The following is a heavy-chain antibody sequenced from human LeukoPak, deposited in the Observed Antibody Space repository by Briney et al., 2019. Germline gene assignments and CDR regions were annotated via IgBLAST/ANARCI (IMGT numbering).Heavy chain of an antibody. V-gene: IGHV1-24*01. CDR2: FDPEDGET. D-gene: IGHD6-13*01. J-gene: IGHJ5*02. CDR3: ARDISSSWYDIRFDP. Sequence: ASVKVSCKVSGYTLTELSMHWVRQAPGKGLEWMGGFDPEDGETIYAQKFQGRVTMTEDTSTDTAHMELSSLRSDDTAVYYCARDISSSWYDIRFDPWGQGTLVTVSS. CDR1: GYTLTELS.